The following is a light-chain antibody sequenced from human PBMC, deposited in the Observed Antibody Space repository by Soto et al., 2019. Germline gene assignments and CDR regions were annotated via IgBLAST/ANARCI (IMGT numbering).Light chain of an antibody. V-gene: IGLV6-57*04. J-gene: IGLJ2*01. Sequence: NFMLTQPHSVSESPGKTVTISCTRSSGSIASNYVQWYQQRPGSAPTTVIYEDNQRPSGVPDRFSGSIDSSSNSASLTISGLKTEDEADYYCQSYDSSNQDVVCGGGTKLTVL. CDR2: EDN. CDR1: SGSIASNY. CDR3: QSYDSSNQDVV.